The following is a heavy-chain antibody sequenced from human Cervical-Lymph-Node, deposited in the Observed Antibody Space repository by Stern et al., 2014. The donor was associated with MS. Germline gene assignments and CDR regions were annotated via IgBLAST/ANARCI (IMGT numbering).Heavy chain of an antibody. D-gene: IGHD6-19*01. CDR2: INPNGGST. CDR1: GYTFTSYY. Sequence: QVQLVQSGAEVNTPGASVKLSCKACGYTFTSYYIHWVRQAPGQGLAWMGIINPNGGSTSYAQKFQGRVTMTRDTSTSTIYMEVSSLRSEDTAVYYCAREVAGHRLGMMDVWGQGTSVTVSS. CDR3: AREVAGHRLGMMDV. J-gene: IGHJ6*02. V-gene: IGHV1-46*01.